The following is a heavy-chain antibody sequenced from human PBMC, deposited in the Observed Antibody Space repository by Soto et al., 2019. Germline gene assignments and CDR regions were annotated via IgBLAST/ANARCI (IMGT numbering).Heavy chain of an antibody. D-gene: IGHD2-21*01. CDR1: GGSFSGYY. Sequence: QVQLQQWGAGLLKPSETLSLTCAVYGGSFSGYYWSWIRQPPGKGLEWIGEINHSGSTNYNPSLKSRVPISVDTSKNQFSLKLSSVTAADTAVYYCARGAVVISYYYGMDVWGQGTTVTVSS. J-gene: IGHJ6*02. V-gene: IGHV4-34*01. CDR2: INHSGST. CDR3: ARGAVVISYYYGMDV.